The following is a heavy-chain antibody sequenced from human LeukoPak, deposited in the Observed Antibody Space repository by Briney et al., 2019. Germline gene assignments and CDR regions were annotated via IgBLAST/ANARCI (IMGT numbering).Heavy chain of an antibody. Sequence: GGSLRLSCAASGFTFDDYTMHWVRQAPGKGLEWVSLISWDGGSTYYADSVKGRFTISRDNSKNSLYLQMNSLRAEDTALYYCAKGPEYSSSWYTSWFDPWGQGTLVTVSS. CDR3: AKGPEYSSSWYTSWFDP. CDR2: ISWDGGST. CDR1: GFTFDDYT. V-gene: IGHV3-43*01. D-gene: IGHD6-13*01. J-gene: IGHJ5*02.